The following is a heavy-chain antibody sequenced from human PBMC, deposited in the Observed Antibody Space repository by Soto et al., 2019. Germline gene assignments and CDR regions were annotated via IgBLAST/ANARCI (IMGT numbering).Heavy chain of an antibody. CDR1: GYTFTSYA. CDR2: INAGNGNT. Sequence: GASVKVSCKASGYTFTSYAMHWVRQAPGQRLEWMGWINAGNGNTNYAQKLQGRVTMSTDTSTTTAYMELRSLRSDDTAVYYCARERATAPEYWGQGTLVTVSS. CDR3: ARERATAPEY. J-gene: IGHJ4*02. V-gene: IGHV1-3*01.